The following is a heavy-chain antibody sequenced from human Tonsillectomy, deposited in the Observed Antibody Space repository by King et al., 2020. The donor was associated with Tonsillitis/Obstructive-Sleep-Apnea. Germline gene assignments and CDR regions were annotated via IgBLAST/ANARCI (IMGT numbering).Heavy chain of an antibody. J-gene: IGHJ4*02. CDR1: GFNFDDYA. V-gene: IGHV3-9*01. Sequence: VQLVESGGGLVQPGRSLRLSCAASGFNFDDYAMHWVRQAPGKGLEWVSGISWNSGSIGYADSVKGRFTISRDNAKNSLYLQMNSLRVEDTALYYCAKGAAGGTEYYFAYWGQGTLVTVSS. D-gene: IGHD6-13*01. CDR2: ISWNSGSI. CDR3: AKGAAGGTEYYFAY.